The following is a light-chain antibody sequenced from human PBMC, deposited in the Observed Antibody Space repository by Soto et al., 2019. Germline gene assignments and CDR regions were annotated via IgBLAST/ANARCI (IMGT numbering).Light chain of an antibody. CDR1: QSVSNF. V-gene: IGKV3-11*01. CDR3: QQRSDWFT. CDR2: DAS. Sequence: EIVLTQSPATLSLSAGGRATLSCRASQSVSNFLAWYQQKPGQAPRLLIYDASNRATGIPVRFSGSGSGTDFTLTISSIEPEDFGLYYCQQRSDWFTFGQGTRLEIK. J-gene: IGKJ5*01.